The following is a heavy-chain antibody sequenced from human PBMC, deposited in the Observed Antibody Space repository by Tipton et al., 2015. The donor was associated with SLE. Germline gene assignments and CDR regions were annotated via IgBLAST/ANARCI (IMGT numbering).Heavy chain of an antibody. V-gene: IGHV4-31*03. CDR3: ARGESGPQDY. J-gene: IGHJ4*01. CDR2: IYYSGST. Sequence: TLSLTCTVSGGSISSSSYYWGWIRQPPGKGLEWIGYIYYSGSTYYNPSLKSRVTISVDTSKNQFSLKLSSVTAADTAVYYCARGESGPQDYWGHGTLVTVSS. CDR1: GGSISSSSYY. D-gene: IGHD3-3*01.